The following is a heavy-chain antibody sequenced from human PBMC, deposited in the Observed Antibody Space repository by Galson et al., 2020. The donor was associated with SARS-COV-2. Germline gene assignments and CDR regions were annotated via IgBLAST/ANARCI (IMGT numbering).Heavy chain of an antibody. V-gene: IGHV1-18*04. CDR1: GYTFSSYG. D-gene: IGHD3-22*01. CDR3: ARDISTFYYDGSGYQFDH. J-gene: IGHJ4*02. Sequence: GESLKISCKASGYTFSSYGISWIRQAPGQGLEWVGWISGYNGNTNYEQKFRDRVTLTTDTSTSTAYMELRSLRPDDTAVYYCARDISTFYYDGSGYQFDHWGQGTLVTVS. CDR2: ISGYNGNT.